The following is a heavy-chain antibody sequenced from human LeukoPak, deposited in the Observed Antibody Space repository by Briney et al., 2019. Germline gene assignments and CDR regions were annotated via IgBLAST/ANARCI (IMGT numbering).Heavy chain of an antibody. Sequence: GGSLRLSCAASGFTFSSYAMHWVRQAPGKGLEYVSAISSNGGSTYYANSVKGRFTISRDNSKNTLYLQVGSLRAEDMAVYYCARERRYSGSRDDAFDIWGQGTMVTVSS. CDR1: GFTFSSYA. J-gene: IGHJ3*02. V-gene: IGHV3-64*01. CDR3: ARERRYSGSRDDAFDI. D-gene: IGHD1-26*01. CDR2: ISSNGGST.